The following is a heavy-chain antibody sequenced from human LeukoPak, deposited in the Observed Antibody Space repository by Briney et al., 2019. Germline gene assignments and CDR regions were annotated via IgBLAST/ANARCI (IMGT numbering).Heavy chain of an antibody. Sequence: SETLSLTCTVSGGSISNYYWSWIRQPPGKGLEWIGYIYYSGSTTYNPSLKSRVTISVDTSNNQFSLKLSSVTAADTAVYYCARGGHYYDSSGHNAFDIWGQGTMVTVSS. CDR1: GGSISNYY. CDR2: IYYSGST. D-gene: IGHD3-22*01. J-gene: IGHJ3*02. V-gene: IGHV4-59*01. CDR3: ARGGHYYDSSGHNAFDI.